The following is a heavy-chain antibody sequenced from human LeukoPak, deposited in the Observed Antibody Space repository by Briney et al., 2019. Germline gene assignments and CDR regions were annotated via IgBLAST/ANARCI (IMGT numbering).Heavy chain of an antibody. Sequence: SETLSLTCAVYGGSFSGYYWSWIRQPPGKGLEWIGEINHSGSTNYNPSLKSRVTISVDTSKNQFSLKLSSVTAADTAVYYCARGAVKWYYYYMDVWAKGPRSPSP. CDR1: GGSFSGYY. J-gene: IGHJ6*03. V-gene: IGHV4-34*01. CDR3: ARGAVKWYYYYMDV. D-gene: IGHD4-17*01. CDR2: INHSGST.